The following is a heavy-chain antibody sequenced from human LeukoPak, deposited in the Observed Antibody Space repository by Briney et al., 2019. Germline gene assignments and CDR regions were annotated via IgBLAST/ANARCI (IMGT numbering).Heavy chain of an antibody. D-gene: IGHD2-2*01. CDR1: GGSISSYY. Sequence: SETLSLTCTVSGGSISSYYWSWIRQPAGKGLEWIGRIYTSGSTNYNPSLKSRVTMSVDTSKNQFSLKLSSVTAADTAVYYCAREDIVVVPAAXERGYYYGMDVWGQGTTVTVSS. V-gene: IGHV4-4*07. J-gene: IGHJ6*02. CDR2: IYTSGST. CDR3: AREDIVVVPAAXERGYYYGMDV.